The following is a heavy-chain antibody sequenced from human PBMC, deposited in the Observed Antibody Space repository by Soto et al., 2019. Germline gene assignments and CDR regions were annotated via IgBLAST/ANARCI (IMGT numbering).Heavy chain of an antibody. CDR1: GGSFSGYY. CDR2: INHSGST. Sequence: QVQLQQWGAGLLKPSETLSLTCAVYGGSFSGYYWSWIRQPPGKGLEWIGEINHSGSTNYNPSLKSRVTISVDTSKNQCSLKLSSVTAADTAVYYCARGVTMVRGVPFAPVDYWGQGTLVTVSS. D-gene: IGHD3-10*01. V-gene: IGHV4-34*01. CDR3: ARGVTMVRGVPFAPVDY. J-gene: IGHJ4*02.